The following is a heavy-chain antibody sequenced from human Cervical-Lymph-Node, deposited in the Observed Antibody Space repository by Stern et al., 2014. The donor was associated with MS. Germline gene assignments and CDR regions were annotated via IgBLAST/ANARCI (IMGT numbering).Heavy chain of an antibody. CDR3: ARSPDLYDSSGYYFD. CDR2: IIPFLGIA. D-gene: IGHD3-22*01. Sequence: QVQLVQSRAEVKKPGSSVKVSCKASGGTLNNYAVSWVRQAPGQGLEWIGKIIPFLGIANYAHKFQGRVTLTAAATTSYMEVSSLRSDDTAVYYCARSPDLYDSSGYYFDWGQGTLVTVSS. CDR1: GGTLNNYA. V-gene: IGHV1-69*04. J-gene: IGHJ4*02.